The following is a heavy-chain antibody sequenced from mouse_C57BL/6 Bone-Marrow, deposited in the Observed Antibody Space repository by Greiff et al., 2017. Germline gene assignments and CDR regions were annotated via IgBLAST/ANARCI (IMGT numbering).Heavy chain of an antibody. CDR2: IYPRSGNT. Sequence: QVQLQQSGAELARPGASVKLSCKASGYTFTSYGISWVKQRTGQGLEWIGEIYPRSGNTYYNEKFKGKATLTADKSSSTAYIELRSLTSEDSAVYFCARVEFAYWGQGTLVTVSA. J-gene: IGHJ3*01. CDR3: ARVEFAY. CDR1: GYTFTSYG. V-gene: IGHV1-81*01.